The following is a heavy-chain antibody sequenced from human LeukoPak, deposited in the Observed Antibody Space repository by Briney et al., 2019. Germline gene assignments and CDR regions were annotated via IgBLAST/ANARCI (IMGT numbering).Heavy chain of an antibody. D-gene: IGHD6-19*01. V-gene: IGHV4-59*01. Sequence: PSETLSLTCIVSGASISSYYWSWIRQTPGKGLEWIGYIYYSGTTNYNPSFQRRVTISVDVSKNQFSLKLRSVTAADTAVYYCAREGYASGWNDYWGQGILVTVSS. CDR3: AREGYASGWNDY. J-gene: IGHJ4*02. CDR2: IYYSGTT. CDR1: GASISSYY.